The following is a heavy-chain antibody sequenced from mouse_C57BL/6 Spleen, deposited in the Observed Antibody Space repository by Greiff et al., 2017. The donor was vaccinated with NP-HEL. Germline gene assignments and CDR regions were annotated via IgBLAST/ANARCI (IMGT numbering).Heavy chain of an antibody. CDR3: AREGGNYGGYFDY. CDR1: GYAFSSSW. Sequence: VQLQESGPELVKPGASVKISCKASGYAFSSSWMNWVKQRPGKGLEWIGRIYPGDGDTNYNGKFKGKATLTADKSSSTAYMQLSSLTSEDSAVYFCAREGGNYGGYFDYWGQGTTLTVSS. CDR2: IYPGDGDT. D-gene: IGHD2-1*01. J-gene: IGHJ2*01. V-gene: IGHV1-82*01.